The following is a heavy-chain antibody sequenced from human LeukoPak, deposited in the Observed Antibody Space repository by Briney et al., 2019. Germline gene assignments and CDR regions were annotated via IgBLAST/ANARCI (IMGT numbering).Heavy chain of an antibody. D-gene: IGHD6-6*01. CDR1: RFTFDGYA. J-gene: IGHJ4*02. V-gene: IGHV3-9*01. CDR3: AKSGTYSSSSGYIDS. CDR2: ISWNSGKT. Sequence: GGSLRLSCAASRFTFDGYAMHWVRPAPGKGLEWVSSISWNSGKTNYAASVKGRFTISRDNAKKSLHLQMNSLRAEDTALYYCAKSGTYSSSSGYIDSWGQGTLVTVSS.